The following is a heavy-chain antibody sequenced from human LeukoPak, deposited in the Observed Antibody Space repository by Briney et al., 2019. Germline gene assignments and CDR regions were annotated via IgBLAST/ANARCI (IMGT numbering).Heavy chain of an antibody. D-gene: IGHD4-17*01. CDR1: GFTYSSYW. CDR2: INPDGGTT. V-gene: IGHV3-74*01. Sequence: PGGSLRLSCAASGFTYSSYWMHWVRQRLGKGLVWVSRINPDGGTTNYADSVKGRFTISRDNAKNTLYLQMNSLTVEDTALYYCVRIATVTTPDYWGQGTLVTVSS. J-gene: IGHJ4*02. CDR3: VRIATVTTPDY.